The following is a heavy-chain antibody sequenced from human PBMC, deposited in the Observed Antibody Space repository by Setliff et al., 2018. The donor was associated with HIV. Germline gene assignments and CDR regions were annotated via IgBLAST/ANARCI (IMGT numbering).Heavy chain of an antibody. Sequence: ASVKVSCKASGYTFTNYGINWVRQAPGQGLEWMGWISVYNGNTNFAQKLPGRVTMTTDTSTSTAYMELRSLRSDDTAVYYCARGYSSSSSYYYGMDVWGQGTTVTSP. V-gene: IGHV1-18*01. CDR3: ARGYSSSSSYYYGMDV. D-gene: IGHD6-6*01. J-gene: IGHJ6*02. CDR2: ISVYNGNT. CDR1: GYTFTNYG.